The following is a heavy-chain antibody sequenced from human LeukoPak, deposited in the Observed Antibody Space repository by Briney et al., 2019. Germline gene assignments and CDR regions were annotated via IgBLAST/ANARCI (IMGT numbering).Heavy chain of an antibody. D-gene: IGHD3-22*01. CDR1: GFSISDYW. CDR2: ISSSSSYI. V-gene: IGHV3-21*01. CDR3: ARFDRGGGGLFDY. J-gene: IGHJ4*02. Sequence: PGGSLRLSCAASGFSISDYWMNWVRQAPGKGLEWVSSISSSSSYIYYADSVKGRFTISRDNAKNSLYLQMNSLRAEDTAVYYCARFDRGGGGLFDYWGQGTLVTVSS.